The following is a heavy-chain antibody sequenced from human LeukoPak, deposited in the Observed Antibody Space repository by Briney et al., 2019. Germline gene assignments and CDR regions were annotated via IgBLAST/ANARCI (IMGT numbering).Heavy chain of an antibody. CDR2: ISDSGGST. V-gene: IGHV3-23*01. Sequence: GGSLRLSCAASGFIFNNYAMSWVRQAPGKGLEWVSAISDSGGSTNYADSVQGRFTISRDNSKNTVFLQMNGLRADDTAVYYCAKDWPSEWQQLPDYDAVDVWGQGAMVTVSS. D-gene: IGHD6-13*01. J-gene: IGHJ3*01. CDR1: GFIFNNYA. CDR3: AKDWPSEWQQLPDYDAVDV.